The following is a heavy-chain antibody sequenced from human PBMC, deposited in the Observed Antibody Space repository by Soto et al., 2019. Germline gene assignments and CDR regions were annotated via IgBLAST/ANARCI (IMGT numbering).Heavy chain of an antibody. V-gene: IGHV3-33*01. CDR3: ARERIAARPYYYYGMDV. Sequence: GGSLRLSCAASGFTFSSYGMHWVRQAPGKGLEWVAVIWYDGSNKYHADSVKGRFTISRDNSKNTLYLQMNSLRAEDTAVYYCARERIAARPYYYYGMDVWGQGTTVTVSS. D-gene: IGHD6-6*01. J-gene: IGHJ6*02. CDR2: IWYDGSNK. CDR1: GFTFSSYG.